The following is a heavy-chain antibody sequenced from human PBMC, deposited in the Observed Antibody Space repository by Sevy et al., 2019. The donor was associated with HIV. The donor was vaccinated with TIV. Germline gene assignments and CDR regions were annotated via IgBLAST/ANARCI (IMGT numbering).Heavy chain of an antibody. V-gene: IGHV3-33*01. Sequence: GGSLRLSCAASGFTFSDYAMHWVRQAPGKGLEWVAIIWSDGAYQYHGDSVKGRFTISRDNPKNTLYLQMNSLRVDDTAVYFCARGGYYYDNAAYYAFDSWGPGTLVTVSS. D-gene: IGHD3-22*01. CDR1: GFTFSDYA. CDR3: ARGGYYYDNAAYYAFDS. J-gene: IGHJ4*02. CDR2: IWSDGAYQ.